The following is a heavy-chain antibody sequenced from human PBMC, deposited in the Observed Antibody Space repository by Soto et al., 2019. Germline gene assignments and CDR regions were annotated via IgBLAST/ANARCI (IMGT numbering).Heavy chain of an antibody. CDR1: GYSFTNND. D-gene: IGHD3-16*01. Sequence: ASVTVSCKASGYSFTNNDVSWVRQATGQGLEWMGWMNPGSGDTGYAQKFQGRVTMTRDISIATAYMELSSLRSDDTAIYYCARMVTFGSLNWFHPWGPGTLVTVST. J-gene: IGHJ5*02. V-gene: IGHV1-8*01. CDR3: ARMVTFGSLNWFHP. CDR2: MNPGSGDT.